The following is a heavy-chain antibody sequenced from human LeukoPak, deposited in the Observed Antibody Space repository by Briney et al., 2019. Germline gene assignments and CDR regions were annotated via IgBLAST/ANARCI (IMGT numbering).Heavy chain of an antibody. CDR3: ARRGYNSFYGMDV. CDR1: GFNFDDYG. V-gene: IGHV3-20*04. CDR2: INWNGDGS. D-gene: IGHD5-12*01. J-gene: IGHJ6*02. Sequence: SGGSLRLSCAASGFNFDDYGMSCVRQAPGKGLEWVAGINWNGDGSGYVDAVKGRFTVSRDNAKSSLYLQMNSLRVEDTALYYCARRGYNSFYGMDVWGQGTTVTVS.